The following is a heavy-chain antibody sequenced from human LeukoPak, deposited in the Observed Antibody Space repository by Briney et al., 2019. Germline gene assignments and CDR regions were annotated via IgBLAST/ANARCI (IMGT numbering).Heavy chain of an antibody. CDR2: IYYSGST. J-gene: IGHJ4*02. D-gene: IGHD3-10*01. CDR3: ARLDYYGSGSYGLSFDY. V-gene: IGHV4-39*01. CDR1: GGSISSSSYY. Sequence: SETLSLTCTVSGGSISSSSYYWGWIRQPPGKGLEWIGSIYYSGSTYYNPSLKSRVTISVDTSKNQFSLKLSSVTAADTAVYYCARLDYYGSGSYGLSFDYWGQGILVTVSS.